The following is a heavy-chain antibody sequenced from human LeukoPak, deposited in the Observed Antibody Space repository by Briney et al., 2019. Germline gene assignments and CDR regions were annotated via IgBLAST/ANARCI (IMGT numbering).Heavy chain of an antibody. J-gene: IGHJ6*03. V-gene: IGHV4-61*01. D-gene: IGHD6-13*01. CDR3: ARVSSWYEYYYYYYMDV. Sequence: PSETLSLTCTVSGGSINTSSYYWSWIRQPPGKGLEWIGYIYYSGSTNYNPSLKSRVTISVDTSKNQFSLKLSSVTAADTAVYYCARVSSWYEYYYYYYMDVWGKGTTVTISS. CDR1: GGSINTSSYY. CDR2: IYYSGST.